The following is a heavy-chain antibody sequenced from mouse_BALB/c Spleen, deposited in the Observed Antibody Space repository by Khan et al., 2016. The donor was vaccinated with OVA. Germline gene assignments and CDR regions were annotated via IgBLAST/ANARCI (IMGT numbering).Heavy chain of an antibody. CDR2: ISYDGNN. Sequence: EVQLQQSGPGLVKPSQSLSLTCSVTGYSITSGYYWNWIRQFPGNKLKWMGYISYDGNNNYNPSLKDRISITRDTSKNQFFLRLNAVTTEDTATDYCASDYGPLYAMDYWGQGTSVTVSS. D-gene: IGHD1-1*01. CDR3: ASDYGPLYAMDY. CDR1: GYSITSGYY. V-gene: IGHV3-6*01. J-gene: IGHJ4*01.